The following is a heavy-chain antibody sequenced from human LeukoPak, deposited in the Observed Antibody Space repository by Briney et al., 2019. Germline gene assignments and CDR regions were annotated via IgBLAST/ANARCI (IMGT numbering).Heavy chain of an antibody. CDR3: ARRAVTPHYYYGMDV. Sequence: PSETLSLTCTVSGYSISSSYYWSWIRQPPGKGLEWIGYIYYSGSTNYNPSLKSRVTISVDTSKNQFSLKLSSVTAADTAVYYCARRAVTPHYYYGMDVWGQGTTVTVSS. CDR2: IYYSGST. D-gene: IGHD4-17*01. J-gene: IGHJ6*02. CDR1: GYSISSSYY. V-gene: IGHV4-59*08.